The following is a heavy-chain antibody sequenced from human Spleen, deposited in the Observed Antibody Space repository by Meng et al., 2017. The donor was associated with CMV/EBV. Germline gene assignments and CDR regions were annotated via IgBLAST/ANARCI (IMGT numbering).Heavy chain of an antibody. D-gene: IGHD3-3*01. CDR3: ASTVSYD. J-gene: IGHJ4*02. CDR2: ISYDGSNK. Sequence: QWQRVESGGGLVQPVRSLRLSCAASGFTFSSYAMHWVRQAPGKGLEWVAVISYDGSNKYYADSVKGRFTISRDNSKNTLYLQMNSLRAEDTAVYYCASTVSYDWGQGTLVTVSS. CDR1: GFTFSSYA. V-gene: IGHV3-30-3*01.